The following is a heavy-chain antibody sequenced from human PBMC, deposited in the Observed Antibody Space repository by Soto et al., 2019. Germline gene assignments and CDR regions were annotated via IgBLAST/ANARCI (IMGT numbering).Heavy chain of an antibody. CDR3: AREGGYGSGGSCALDY. V-gene: IGHV1-2*02. D-gene: IGHD2-15*01. CDR2: INPNTGGT. CDR1: GYIFTGYH. Sequence: QVQLVQSGAEVKKPGASMKVSCKASGYIFTGYHMHWVRQAPGQGLEWMGWINPNTGGTNFAQKFQGRVTMTRDTSISTAYMERSRLRSDDTAVDYCAREGGYGSGGSCALDYWGQGTLVTVS. J-gene: IGHJ4*02.